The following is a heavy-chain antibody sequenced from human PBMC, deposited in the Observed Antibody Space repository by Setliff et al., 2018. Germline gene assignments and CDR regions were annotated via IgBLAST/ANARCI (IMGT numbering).Heavy chain of an antibody. J-gene: IGHJ6*03. CDR3: VREGVDSRSSTDYRYYMDV. CDR2: TIPMFGTT. V-gene: IGHV1-69*05. D-gene: IGHD3-22*01. Sequence: SVKVSCKASGYTFTSYGISWVRQAPGQGLEWMGGTIPMFGTTEYAQKFQGRLTIITDESTNTAFMQLSSLRSDDTAVYYCVREGVDSRSSTDYRYYMDVWGKGTTVTVSS. CDR1: GYTFTSYG.